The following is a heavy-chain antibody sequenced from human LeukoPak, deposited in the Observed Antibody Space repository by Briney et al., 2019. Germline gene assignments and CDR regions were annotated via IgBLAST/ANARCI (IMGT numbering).Heavy chain of an antibody. CDR3: ARGGEIGLDY. J-gene: IGHJ4*02. CDR1: GYRFSTSD. V-gene: IGHV3-13*01. D-gene: IGHD3-16*01. CDR2: IASTGET. Sequence: GGSLRLSCAASGYRFSTSDMHWIRQASGRGLECVSSIASTGETYYAPSVKGRFTISRENAKNSLYLQMNSLRGGDTAIYHCARGGEIGLDYWGQGALITVSS.